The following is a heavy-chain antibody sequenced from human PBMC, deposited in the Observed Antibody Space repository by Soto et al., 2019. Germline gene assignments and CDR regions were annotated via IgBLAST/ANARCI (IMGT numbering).Heavy chain of an antibody. V-gene: IGHV4-30-2*01. D-gene: IGHD3-22*01. J-gene: IGHJ4*02. CDR2: IYHSGST. CDR1: GGSISSGGYS. Sequence: SETLSLTCTVSGGSISSGGYSWSWIRQPPGKGLEWIGYIYHSGSTYYNPSLKSRVTISVDRSKNQFSLKLISVTAADTAVYYCARQSYDSSDYFDYWGQGTLVTVSS. CDR3: ARQSYDSSDYFDY.